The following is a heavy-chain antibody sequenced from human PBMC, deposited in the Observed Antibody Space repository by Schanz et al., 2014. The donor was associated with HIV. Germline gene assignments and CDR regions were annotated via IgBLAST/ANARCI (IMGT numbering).Heavy chain of an antibody. D-gene: IGHD1-26*01. Sequence: QVQLVQSGAALRKPGTSVKVSCMVPGGTFNSHGFGWVRQAPGQGPEWMGGIIPIFDAANYAQTFQGRLTITADESTATVYMQLTRLRYEDTAVYYCAASMYNGSYGTHYYFDLWGRGTLVTVSS. J-gene: IGHJ2*01. V-gene: IGHV1-69*01. CDR1: GGTFNSHG. CDR2: IIPIFDAA. CDR3: AASMYNGSYGTHYYFDL.